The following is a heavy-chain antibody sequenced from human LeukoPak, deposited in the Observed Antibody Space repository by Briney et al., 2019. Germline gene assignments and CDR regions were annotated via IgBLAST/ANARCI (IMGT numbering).Heavy chain of an antibody. CDR1: GFTFSSYA. D-gene: IGHD3-22*01. V-gene: IGHV3-23*01. CDR2: ISGSGDST. J-gene: IGHJ4*02. CDR3: AKGFDSSGYSINFDY. Sequence: PGGSLRLSCAASGFTFSSYAMSWVRQAPGKGLEWVSAISGSGDSTYYADSAKGRFTISRDNSKNTVYLQMNSLRAEDTAVYYCAKGFDSSGYSINFDYWGQGTLVTVSS.